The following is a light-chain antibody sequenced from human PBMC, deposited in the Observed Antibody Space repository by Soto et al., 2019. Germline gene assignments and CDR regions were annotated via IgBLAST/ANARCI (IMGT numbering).Light chain of an antibody. V-gene: IGKV3-20*01. Sequence: EIVLTQSPGTLSLSPGERATLSCRASQSVSSSYLSWYQQKPGQAPRLLIYGASSRATGIPDRFSGSGSGTDFTLTISRLEPEDFAVYYCQHYGSSLRTFGQGTKVDSK. CDR3: QHYGSSLRT. CDR2: GAS. CDR1: QSVSSSY. J-gene: IGKJ1*01.